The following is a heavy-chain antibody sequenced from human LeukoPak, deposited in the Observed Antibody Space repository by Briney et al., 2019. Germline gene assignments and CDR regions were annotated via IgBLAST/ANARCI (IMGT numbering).Heavy chain of an antibody. V-gene: IGHV3-30*18. Sequence: PRGSLRLSCAASGFIFSDYGMHWVRQAPGKGLEWVAVISYDGSNKYYADSVKGRFTISRDNSKNTLYLQMNILRAEDTAVYYCAKHDYGDDSYYYYMDVWGKGTTVTISS. CDR3: AKHDYGDDSYYYYMDV. CDR2: ISYDGSNK. CDR1: GFIFSDYG. J-gene: IGHJ6*03. D-gene: IGHD4-17*01.